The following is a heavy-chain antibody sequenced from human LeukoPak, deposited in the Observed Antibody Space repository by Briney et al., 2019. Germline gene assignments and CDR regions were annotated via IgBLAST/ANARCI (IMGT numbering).Heavy chain of an antibody. J-gene: IGHJ4*02. CDR3: AKNTHPGARATFDY. V-gene: IGHV3-23*01. CDR2: ISERGGST. Sequence: PGGSRTLSCVVSGFSLSNYGMAWVRQAAGKVMDWVSYISERGGSTTYADSVKGRFTISRDNSENTLYLQMNSLRAEDTALYYCAKNTHPGARATFDYWGQGTLGIVSS. D-gene: IGHD5-12*01. CDR1: GFSLSNYG.